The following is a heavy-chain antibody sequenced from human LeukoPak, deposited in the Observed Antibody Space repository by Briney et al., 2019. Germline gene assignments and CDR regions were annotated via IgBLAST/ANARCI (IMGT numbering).Heavy chain of an antibody. CDR3: ARERFKRFDP. J-gene: IGHJ5*02. CDR1: GGSISRYY. V-gene: IGHV4-59*12. Sequence: PSETLSLTCTVSGGSISRYYWSWIRQPPGKGLEWIGYVYYSASTNYNPSLKSRVTISVDTSKNQFSLKLSSVTAADTAVYYCARERFKRFDPWGQGTLVTVSS. D-gene: IGHD3-3*01. CDR2: VYYSAST.